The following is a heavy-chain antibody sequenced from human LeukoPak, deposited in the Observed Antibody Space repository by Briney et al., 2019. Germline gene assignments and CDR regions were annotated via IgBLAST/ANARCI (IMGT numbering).Heavy chain of an antibody. Sequence: GGSLRLSCAASGFTFSSYGMHWVRQAPGKGLEWVAVIWYDGSNKYYADSVKGRFTISRDNSKNTLYLQMNSLRAEDTAVYYCARGPPYYDFWSGYFAFDIWGQGTMVTVSS. CDR1: GFTFSSYG. V-gene: IGHV3-33*01. D-gene: IGHD3-3*01. CDR2: IWYDGSNK. J-gene: IGHJ3*02. CDR3: ARGPPYYDFWSGYFAFDI.